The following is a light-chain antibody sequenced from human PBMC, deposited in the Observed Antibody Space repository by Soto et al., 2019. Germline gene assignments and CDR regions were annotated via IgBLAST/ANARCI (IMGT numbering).Light chain of an antibody. CDR1: ETVATN. CDR3: QQYFEWPPMT. J-gene: IGKJ1*01. Sequence: VMTQSPATLSVSPGERATLSCWDSETVATNLAWYQQKPGQAPRLLISGASTRAAGISDRFRGSGSGTEFTLTISSLRSEDSAIYYCQQYFEWPPMTFGQGTKVEI. V-gene: IGKV3-15*01. CDR2: GAS.